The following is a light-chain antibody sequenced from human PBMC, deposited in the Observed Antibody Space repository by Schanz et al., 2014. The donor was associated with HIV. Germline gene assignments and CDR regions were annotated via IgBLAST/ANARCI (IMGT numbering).Light chain of an antibody. Sequence: EIVLTQSPGSLSLSPGGRATLSCGASQRLSSSYLAWYQQKPGQAPRLLIYSASSRATGIPDRFSGSGSGTDFTLTISRLETEDFAVYYCQQRSNWPPITFGQGTRLEIK. CDR3: QQRSNWPPIT. J-gene: IGKJ5*01. CDR1: QRLSSSY. CDR2: SAS. V-gene: IGKV3D-20*02.